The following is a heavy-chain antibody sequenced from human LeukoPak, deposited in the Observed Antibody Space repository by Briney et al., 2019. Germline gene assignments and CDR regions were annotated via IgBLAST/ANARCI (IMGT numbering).Heavy chain of an antibody. V-gene: IGHV3-30*14. CDR1: GFTFSSYA. J-gene: IGHJ4*02. D-gene: IGHD3-10*01. CDR2: ISYDGSNK. Sequence: GGSLRLSCAASGFTFSSYAMHWVRQAPGKGLEWVAVISYDGSNKYYADSVKGRFTISRDNSKNTLYLQMNSLRAEDTAVYYCARTYRDWGQGTLVTVSS. CDR3: ARTYRD.